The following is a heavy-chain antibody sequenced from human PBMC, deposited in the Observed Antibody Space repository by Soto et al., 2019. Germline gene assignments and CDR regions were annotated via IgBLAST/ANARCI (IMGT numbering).Heavy chain of an antibody. V-gene: IGHV1-8*01. CDR1: GYSFTNYD. CDR3: AKVAGEHMDV. J-gene: IGHJ6*02. D-gene: IGHD6-19*01. CDR2: MSPKRGNT. Sequence: QVQLVQSGAEVKKPGASVKVSCKASGYSFTNYDINWVRQATGQGLEWMGWMSPKRGNTAYAQKFQGRVAMTRNTSISTAYLELSSLTSEDTAVYYCAKVAGEHMDVWGQGTTVTVSS.